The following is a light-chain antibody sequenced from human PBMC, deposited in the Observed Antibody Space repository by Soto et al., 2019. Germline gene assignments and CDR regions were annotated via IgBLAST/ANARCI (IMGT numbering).Light chain of an antibody. J-gene: IGKJ3*01. CDR1: QKVLYSSNNKNY. CDR3: QQYYATPFT. V-gene: IGKV4-1*01. Sequence: DIVMTQSPDSLAVSLGERATINCKSSQKVLYSSNNKNYLAWYQQKPGQPPKLLLYWASTRESGVPDRFSGSGSGTDFSLTISSLQAEDGAVYYCQQYYATPFTFGPGTKVDI. CDR2: WAS.